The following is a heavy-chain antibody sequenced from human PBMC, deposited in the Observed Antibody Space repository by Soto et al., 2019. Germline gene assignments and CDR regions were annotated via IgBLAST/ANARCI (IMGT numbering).Heavy chain of an antibody. CDR1: GGTFSSYT. D-gene: IGHD6-13*01. CDR2: IIPILGIA. Sequence: QVQLVQSGAEVKKPGSSVKVSCKASGGTFSSYTISWVRQAPGQGLEWMGRIIPILGIANYAQKFQGRVTITADKSTSTAYMELSSLRSEDTAVYYCARDLAAPGKVTFDYWGQGTLVTVSS. V-gene: IGHV1-69*08. CDR3: ARDLAAPGKVTFDY. J-gene: IGHJ4*02.